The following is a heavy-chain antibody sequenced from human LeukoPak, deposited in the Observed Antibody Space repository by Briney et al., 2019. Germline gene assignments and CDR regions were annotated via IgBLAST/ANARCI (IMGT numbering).Heavy chain of an antibody. J-gene: IGHJ4*02. Sequence: SETLSLTCTVSGGSISSYYWSWIRQPAGKGLEWIGRIYTSGSTNYNPSLKSRVTMSVDTSKNQFSLKLSSVTAADTAVYYCARDLEYSTSYYYFDYWGQGTLVTVSS. V-gene: IGHV4-4*07. CDR1: GGSISSYY. D-gene: IGHD2-2*01. CDR3: ARDLEYSTSYYYFDY. CDR2: IYTSGST.